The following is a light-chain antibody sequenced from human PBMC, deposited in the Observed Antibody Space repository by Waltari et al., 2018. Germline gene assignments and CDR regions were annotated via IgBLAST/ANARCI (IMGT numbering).Light chain of an antibody. CDR3: QQSFSLPPT. CDR2: GAS. J-gene: IGKJ3*01. Sequence: DIQMTQSPSSLSASEGDRVTISCRASQSISTFLNWYQHRPGKAPKLLIYGASSLQSGVPSRFSGSGSGADFTLTISGLQPEDFVTYYCQQSFSLPPTFGPGTKVD. CDR1: QSISTF. V-gene: IGKV1-39*01.